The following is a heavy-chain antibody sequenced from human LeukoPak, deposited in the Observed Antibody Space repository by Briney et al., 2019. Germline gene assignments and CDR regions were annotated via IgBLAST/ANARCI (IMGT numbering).Heavy chain of an antibody. Sequence: PGGSLRLSCSASGFTFSNNWMSWVRQAPGKGLEWVANIKQDESEKYYVDSVKGRFTISRDNAKSSLYLQMNSLRAEDTAVYYCARALDSSSSRYQAFEEWGQGTLATASS. CDR1: GFTFSNNW. J-gene: IGHJ4*02. V-gene: IGHV3-7*01. D-gene: IGHD2-2*01. CDR3: ARALDSSSSRYQAFEE. CDR2: IKQDESEK.